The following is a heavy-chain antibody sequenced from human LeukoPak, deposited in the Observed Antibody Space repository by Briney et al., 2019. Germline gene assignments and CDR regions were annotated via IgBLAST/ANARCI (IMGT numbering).Heavy chain of an antibody. CDR1: GYSFTSYW. CDR3: ARSHWNDDYYYYGMDV. J-gene: IGHJ6*02. CDR2: IYPGDSDT. Sequence: GESLKISCKGSGYSFTSYWIGWVRQMPGKGLEWMGIIYPGDSDTRYSPSFQGQVTISADKSISTAYLQWSSLKASDTAMYYCARSHWNDDYYYYGMDVWGQGTTVTVSS. V-gene: IGHV5-51*01. D-gene: IGHD1-1*01.